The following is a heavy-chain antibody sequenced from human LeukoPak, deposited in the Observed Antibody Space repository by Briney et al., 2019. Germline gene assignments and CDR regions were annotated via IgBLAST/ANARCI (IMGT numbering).Heavy chain of an antibody. CDR3: ARDVVAARGSFDY. J-gene: IGHJ4*02. Sequence: SETLSLTCTVSGGSISSGSYYWSWIRQPAGKGLEWIGRIYTTGSTYYNPSLKSRVTMSVDMSKNQFSLKLRSVTAADTAVYYCARDVVAARGSFDYWGQGTLVTVSS. CDR2: IYTTGST. CDR1: GGSISSGSYY. D-gene: IGHD2-2*01. V-gene: IGHV4-61*02.